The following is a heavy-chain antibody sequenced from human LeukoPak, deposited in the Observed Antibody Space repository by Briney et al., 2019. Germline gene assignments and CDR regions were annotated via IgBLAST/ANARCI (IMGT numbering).Heavy chain of an antibody. CDR2: ISSEGSNK. Sequence: GRSLRLSCAASGFTLSSFGMHWVRQVPGKWLEWVAVISSEGSNKYYADSVEGRFTISRDNSKNTLYLQMNSLRAEDTAVYYCAKARDYYDFWSGYRPRYYYYGMDVWGQGTTVTVSS. CDR3: AKARDYYDFWSGYRPRYYYYGMDV. CDR1: GFTLSSFG. J-gene: IGHJ6*02. D-gene: IGHD3-3*01. V-gene: IGHV3-30*18.